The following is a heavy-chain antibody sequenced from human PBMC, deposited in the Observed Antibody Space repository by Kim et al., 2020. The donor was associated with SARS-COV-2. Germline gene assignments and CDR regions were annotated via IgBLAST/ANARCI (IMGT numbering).Heavy chain of an antibody. CDR3: AKDDYSKVSYYYGMDV. CDR2: ISYDGSNK. Sequence: GGSLRLSCAASGFTFSSYGMHWVRQAPGKGLEWVAVISYDGSNKYYADSVKGRFTISRDNSKNTLYLQMNSLRAEDTAVYYCAKDDYSKVSYYYGMDVWGQGTTVTVSS. D-gene: IGHD4-4*01. J-gene: IGHJ6*02. V-gene: IGHV3-30*18. CDR1: GFTFSSYG.